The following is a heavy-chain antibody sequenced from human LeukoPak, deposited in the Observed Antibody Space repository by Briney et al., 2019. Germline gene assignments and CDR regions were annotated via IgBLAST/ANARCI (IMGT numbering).Heavy chain of an antibody. CDR3: ARAWELLYYFDY. V-gene: IGHV3-74*01. D-gene: IGHD1-26*01. Sequence: GGSLRLSCAASGFTFSSYWMHWVRQAPGKGLVWVSRINSDGSSTSYADSVKGRFTISRDNAKNTLYLQMNSLRAEDTAVYYCARAWELLYYFDYWGQEPWSPSPQ. CDR1: GFTFSSYW. CDR2: INSDGSST. J-gene: IGHJ4*01.